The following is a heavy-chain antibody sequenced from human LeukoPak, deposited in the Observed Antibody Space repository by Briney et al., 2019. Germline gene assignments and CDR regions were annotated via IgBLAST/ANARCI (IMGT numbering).Heavy chain of an antibody. CDR3: AKGFGELYPVCDY. J-gene: IGHJ4*02. Sequence: GGSLRLSCAASGFTFSSYGMHWVRQAPGKGLEWVAVISYDGSNKYYADSVKGRFTISRDNSKNTLYLQMNSLRAEDTAVYYCAKGFGELYPVCDYWGQGTLVTVSS. CDR2: ISYDGSNK. D-gene: IGHD3-10*01. CDR1: GFTFSSYG. V-gene: IGHV3-30*18.